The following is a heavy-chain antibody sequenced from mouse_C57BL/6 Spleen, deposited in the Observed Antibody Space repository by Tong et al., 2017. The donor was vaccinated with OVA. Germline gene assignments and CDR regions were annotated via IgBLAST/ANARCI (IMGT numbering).Heavy chain of an antibody. CDR2: INPNNGGT. CDR1: GYTFTDYY. V-gene: IGHV1-26*01. D-gene: IGHD1-1*01. Sequence: EVQLQESGPELVKPGASVKISCKASGYTFTDYYMNWVKQSHGKSLEWIGDINPNNGGTSYNQKFKGKATLTVDKSSSTAYMELRSLTSEDSAVYYCASSITTVVATNWGQGTTLTVSS. CDR3: ASSITTVVATN. J-gene: IGHJ2*01.